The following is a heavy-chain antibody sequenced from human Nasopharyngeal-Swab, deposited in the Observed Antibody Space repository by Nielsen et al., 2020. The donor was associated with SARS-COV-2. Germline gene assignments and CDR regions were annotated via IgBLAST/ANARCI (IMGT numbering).Heavy chain of an antibody. Sequence: ASVKVSCKASGYTFTSYYMHWLRQAPGQGLEWMGIINPSGGSTSYAQKFQGRVTMTRDTSTSTVYMELSSLRSEDTAVYYCARELVVVIKNDYYYYYGMDVWGQGTTVTVSS. V-gene: IGHV1-46*01. CDR1: GYTFTSYY. CDR3: ARELVVVIKNDYYYYYGMDV. D-gene: IGHD3-22*01. J-gene: IGHJ6*02. CDR2: INPSGGST.